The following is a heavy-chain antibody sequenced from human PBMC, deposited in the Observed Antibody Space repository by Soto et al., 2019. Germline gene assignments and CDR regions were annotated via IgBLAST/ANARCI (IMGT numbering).Heavy chain of an antibody. J-gene: IGHJ5*02. V-gene: IGHV3-30*04. CDR1: GCPFSNYA. CDR3: AKDHRRIAVAAPLGP. CDR2: ISYDGSNK. D-gene: IGHD6-19*01. Sequence: GGSLRLSCVASGCPFSNYALHWVRQAPGKGLEWVSVISYDGSNKYYADSVKGRFTISRDNSKNTLYLQMNSLRAEDTAVYYCAKDHRRIAVAAPLGPWGQGTLVTVSS.